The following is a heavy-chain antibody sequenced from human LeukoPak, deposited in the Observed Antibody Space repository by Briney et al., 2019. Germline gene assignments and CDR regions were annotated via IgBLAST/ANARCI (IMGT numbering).Heavy chain of an antibody. CDR1: GGSISSYY. V-gene: IGHV4-59*12. Sequence: SETLSLTCTVSGGSISSYYWSWIRQPPGKGLEWIGYIYHSGSTYYNPPLKSRVTISVDRSKNQFSLKLSSVTAADTAVYYCARGHGGVRGLQYWGQGTLVTVSS. CDR2: IYHSGST. J-gene: IGHJ4*02. D-gene: IGHD3-10*01. CDR3: ARGHGGVRGLQY.